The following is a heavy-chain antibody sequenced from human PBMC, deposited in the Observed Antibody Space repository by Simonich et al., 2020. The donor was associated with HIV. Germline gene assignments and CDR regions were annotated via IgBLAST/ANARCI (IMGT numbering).Heavy chain of an antibody. CDR3: ARPQSRQQWLAPDYAAFDI. J-gene: IGHJ3*02. D-gene: IGHD6-19*01. Sequence: QVQLVQSGSELKKPGASVKVSCKASGYTFTSYAMNWVRQAPEQGLEWMGWINTNTGNPRYAQGFTGRFGFSLDTSGSTAYLQISSLKAEDTAVYYCARPQSRQQWLAPDYAAFDIWGQGTLVTVSS. CDR1: GYTFTSYA. CDR2: INTNTGNP. V-gene: IGHV7-4-1*02.